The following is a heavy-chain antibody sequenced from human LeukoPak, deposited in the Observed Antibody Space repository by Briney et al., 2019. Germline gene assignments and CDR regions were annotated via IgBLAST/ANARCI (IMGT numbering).Heavy chain of an antibody. J-gene: IGHJ6*03. V-gene: IGHV3-48*01. CDR1: GFTFSSYE. CDR3: ARSHPYYYDSSGYPTLGYMDV. Sequence: GGSLRLSCAASGFTFSSYEMNWVRQAPGKGLEWVSYISSSSSTIYYADSVKGRFTISRDNAKNSLYLQMNSLRAEDTAVYYCARSHPYYYDSSGYPTLGYMDVWGKGTTVTVSS. D-gene: IGHD3-22*01. CDR2: ISSSSSTI.